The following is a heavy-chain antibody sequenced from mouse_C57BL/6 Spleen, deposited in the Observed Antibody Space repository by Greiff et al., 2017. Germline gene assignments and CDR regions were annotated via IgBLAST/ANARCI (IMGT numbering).Heavy chain of an antibody. CDR2: INPSNGGT. V-gene: IGHV1-53*01. Sequence: QVQLQQPGTELVKPGASVKLSCKASGYTFTSYWMHWVKQRPGQGLEWIGNINPSNGGTNYNEKFRSKATLTVDKSSSTAYMQLSSLTSEDSAVYYCARWRDSSGYDYAMDYWGQGTSVTVSS. J-gene: IGHJ4*01. CDR3: ARWRDSSGYDYAMDY. D-gene: IGHD3-2*02. CDR1: GYTFTSYW.